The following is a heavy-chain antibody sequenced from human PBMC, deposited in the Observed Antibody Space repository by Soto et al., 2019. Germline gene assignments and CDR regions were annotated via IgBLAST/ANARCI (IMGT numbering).Heavy chain of an antibody. J-gene: IGHJ3*02. CDR2: IKSKTDGGTT. Sequence: PGGSLRLSCAASGFTFSNAWMNWVRQAPGKGLEWVGRIKSKTDGGTTDYAAPVKGRFTISRDDSKNTLYLQMNSLKTEDTAVYYCTTDFGIVVVPAAPKVIAAAGGAFDIWGQGTMVTVSS. V-gene: IGHV3-15*07. CDR3: TTDFGIVVVPAAPKVIAAAGGAFDI. D-gene: IGHD2-2*01. CDR1: GFTFSNAW.